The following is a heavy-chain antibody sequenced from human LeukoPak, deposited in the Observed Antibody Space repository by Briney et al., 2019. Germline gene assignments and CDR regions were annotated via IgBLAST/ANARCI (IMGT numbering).Heavy chain of an antibody. Sequence: GGSLRLSCAASGFTFSRYWMSWVRQAPGKGLEWVANIKQDGSEKYYVDSVKGRFTISRDNAKNSLYLQMNSLRAEDTAVYYCARGPFYYDSSGYRFDYWGQGTLVTVSS. CDR3: ARGPFYYDSSGYRFDY. J-gene: IGHJ4*02. D-gene: IGHD3-22*01. CDR1: GFTFSRYW. CDR2: IKQDGSEK. V-gene: IGHV3-7*01.